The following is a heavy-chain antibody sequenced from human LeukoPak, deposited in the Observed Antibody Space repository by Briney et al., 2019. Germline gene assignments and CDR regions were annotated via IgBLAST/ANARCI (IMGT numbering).Heavy chain of an antibody. V-gene: IGHV3-7*01. J-gene: IGHJ4*02. CDR3: ARDPIMTTVITYFDY. D-gene: IGHD4-17*01. CDR1: GFTSSSYW. Sequence: PGGSLRLSCAASGFTSSSYWMSWVRQAPGKGLEWVANIKQDGSEKYYVDSVKGRFTISRDNAKNSLYLQMNSLRAEDTAVYYCARDPIMTTVITYFDYWGQGTLVTVSS. CDR2: IKQDGSEK.